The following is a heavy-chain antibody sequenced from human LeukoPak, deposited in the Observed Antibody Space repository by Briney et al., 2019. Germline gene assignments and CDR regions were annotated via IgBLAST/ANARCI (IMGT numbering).Heavy chain of an antibody. CDR1: GYSISSSNY. CDR2: TFHSGST. CDR3: ARTRIVVVIAALDAFDI. J-gene: IGHJ3*02. Sequence: SETLSLTCAVSGYSISSSNYWGWIRQPPGKGLEWIACTFHSGSTYYNPSLKSRVTISVDTSKNQFSLKLSSVTAADTAVYYCARTRIVVVIAALDAFDIWGQGTMVTVSS. D-gene: IGHD2-21*01. V-gene: IGHV4-38-2*01.